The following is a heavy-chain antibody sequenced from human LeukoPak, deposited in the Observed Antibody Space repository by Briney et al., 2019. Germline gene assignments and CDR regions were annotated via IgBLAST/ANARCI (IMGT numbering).Heavy chain of an antibody. J-gene: IGHJ6*03. CDR2: INPHSGGT. D-gene: IGHD5-18*01. CDR1: GYTFKAYY. V-gene: IGHV1-2*02. Sequence: ASVKVSCKASGYTFKAYYIHWVRQAPGQGLEWMGWINPHSGGTNSTQKFQDRVTMTRDTSISTVYMELGRLRSDDTAVYYCARDRDSYGDYYFFYMDVWGKGTTVAVSS. CDR3: ARDRDSYGDYYFFYMDV.